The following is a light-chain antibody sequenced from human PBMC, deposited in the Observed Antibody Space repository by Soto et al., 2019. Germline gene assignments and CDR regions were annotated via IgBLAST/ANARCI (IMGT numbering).Light chain of an antibody. CDR2: DAS. Sequence: EIVLTQSPATLSLSPGERATLSCRASQSVSSYLAWYQQKPGQAPRLLIYDASNRVTGIPARFSGGGSGTDFTLTISSLEPEDFAVYYCQQRSNFLTFGGGTKVEIK. CDR1: QSVSSY. V-gene: IGKV3-11*01. J-gene: IGKJ4*01. CDR3: QQRSNFLT.